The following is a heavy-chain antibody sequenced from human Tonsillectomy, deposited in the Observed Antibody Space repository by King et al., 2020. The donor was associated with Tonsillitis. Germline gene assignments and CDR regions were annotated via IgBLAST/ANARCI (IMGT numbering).Heavy chain of an antibody. CDR2: IYYSGST. V-gene: IGHV4-59*01. CDR3: ARDKVCSGYYCAYGMDV. Sequence: QLQESGPGLVKPSETLSLTCTVSGGSISTYYWSWIRQPPGKGLEWIGYIYYSGSTNYNPSLKSRVTISVDTSKNQFSLKLSSLTAADTAVYYCARDKVCSGYYCAYGMDVWGQGTTVTVSS. J-gene: IGHJ6*02. D-gene: IGHD3-22*01. CDR1: GGSISTYY.